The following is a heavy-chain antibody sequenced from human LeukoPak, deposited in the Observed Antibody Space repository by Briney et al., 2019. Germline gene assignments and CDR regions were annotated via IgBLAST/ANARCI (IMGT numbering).Heavy chain of an antibody. CDR3: ARGVDYGLDV. D-gene: IGHD2-15*01. V-gene: IGHV3-48*03. CDR2: ISSSGSTI. J-gene: IGHJ6*02. Sequence: GGSLRLSCAASGFTFSSYEMNWVRQAPGKGLEWVSYISSSGSTIYYADSVKGRFTISRDNARNTLYLQMNSLRVEDTAVYYCARGVDYGLDVWGQGTTVTVSS. CDR1: GFTFSSYE.